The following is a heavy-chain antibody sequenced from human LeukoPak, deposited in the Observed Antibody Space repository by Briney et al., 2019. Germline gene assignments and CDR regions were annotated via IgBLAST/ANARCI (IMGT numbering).Heavy chain of an antibody. CDR1: GFTFSDYY. V-gene: IGHV3-11*04. CDR2: ISSSGSTI. D-gene: IGHD3-9*01. CDR3: AKDSYYDILTGYYIPFDY. Sequence: GGSLRLSCAASGFTFSDYYMSWIRQAPGKGLEWVSYISSSGSTIYYADSVKGRFTISRDNSKNTLYLQMNSLRAEDTAVYYCAKDSYYDILTGYYIPFDYWGQGTLVTVSS. J-gene: IGHJ4*02.